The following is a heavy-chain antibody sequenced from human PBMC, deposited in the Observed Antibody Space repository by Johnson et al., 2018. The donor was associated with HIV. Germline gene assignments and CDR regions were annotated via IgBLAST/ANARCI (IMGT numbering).Heavy chain of an antibody. Sequence: QVQLVESGGGVVQPGGSLRLSCAASGFTFSSYGMHWVRQAPGKGLQWVAAIWYDGNNKYYADSVKGRFTVSRDNSKNTLYLQMNSLRAEDTAMYYCARVDGSTWYSLYDAFDIWGQGTMDTVSS. D-gene: IGHD6-13*01. J-gene: IGHJ3*02. V-gene: IGHV3-33*01. CDR2: IWYDGNNK. CDR1: GFTFSSYG. CDR3: ARVDGSTWYSLYDAFDI.